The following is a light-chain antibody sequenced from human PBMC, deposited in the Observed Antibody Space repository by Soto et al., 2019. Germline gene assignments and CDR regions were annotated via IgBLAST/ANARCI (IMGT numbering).Light chain of an antibody. J-gene: IGLJ2*01. CDR2: DVS. CDR3: SSYTSGNTRI. CDR1: NSDVGGYNY. V-gene: IGLV2-14*01. Sequence: QSALTQPASVSGSPGQSITISCTGSNSDVGGYNYVSWYQQYPGKVPKLMIYDVSDRPSGVSNRFSGSKSGNTASLTISGLQAEDEADYYCSSYTSGNTRIFGGGTKLTVL.